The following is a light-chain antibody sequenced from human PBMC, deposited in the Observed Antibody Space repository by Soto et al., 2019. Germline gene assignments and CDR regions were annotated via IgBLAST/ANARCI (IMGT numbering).Light chain of an antibody. Sequence: QSVLTQPPSASGTPGRRVTMSCSGSFSNIGSNFVFWYQQLPGTSPKLLIYDNSQRPSGVSDRFSGSKSGSSASLAISGLRSEDEADYYCAAWDDSLSGPVFGTGTKVTVL. J-gene: IGLJ1*01. CDR1: FSNIGSNF. CDR2: DNS. V-gene: IGLV1-47*02. CDR3: AAWDDSLSGPV.